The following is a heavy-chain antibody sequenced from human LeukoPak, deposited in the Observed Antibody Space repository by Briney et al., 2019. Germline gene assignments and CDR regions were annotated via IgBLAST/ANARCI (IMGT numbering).Heavy chain of an antibody. Sequence: ASVKVSCKASGGTFSSYAISWVRQAPGQGLEWMGGIIPIFGTANYAQKFQGRVTITADKSTSTAYMELSSLRSEDTAVYYCARGPHSGYDLMAWFDYWGQGTLVTVSS. CDR1: GGTFSSYA. CDR3: ARGPHSGYDLMAWFDY. D-gene: IGHD5-12*01. J-gene: IGHJ4*02. CDR2: IIPIFGTA. V-gene: IGHV1-69*06.